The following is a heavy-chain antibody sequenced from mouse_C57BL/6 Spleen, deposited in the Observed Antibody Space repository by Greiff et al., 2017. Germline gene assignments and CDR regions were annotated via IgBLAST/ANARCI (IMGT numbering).Heavy chain of an antibody. Sequence: VQLQQPGAELVKPGASVKLSCKASGYTFTSYWMHWVKQRPGHGLAWIGMIHPNSGSTNYNEKFKSKATLTVDKSSSTAYMQLSSLTSEDSAVYYCARSHYGNYDWYFDVWGTGTTVTVSS. CDR2: IHPNSGST. CDR3: ARSHYGNYDWYFDV. V-gene: IGHV1-64*01. D-gene: IGHD2-1*01. J-gene: IGHJ1*03. CDR1: GYTFTSYW.